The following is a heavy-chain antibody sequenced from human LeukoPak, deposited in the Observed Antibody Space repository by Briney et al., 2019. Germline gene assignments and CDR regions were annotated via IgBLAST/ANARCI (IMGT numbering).Heavy chain of an antibody. D-gene: IGHD1-26*01. Sequence: GGSLRLSCAASGFTFSSYEMNWVRQAPGKGLEWVSSISSGSSYIFHADSVKGRFTISRDNAKNSLYLQMNSLRAEDTAVYYCAREFFDREGGTTVLDYWGQGTLVTVSS. CDR1: GFTFSSYE. J-gene: IGHJ4*02. CDR3: AREFFDREGGTTVLDY. CDR2: ISSGSSYI. V-gene: IGHV3-21*01.